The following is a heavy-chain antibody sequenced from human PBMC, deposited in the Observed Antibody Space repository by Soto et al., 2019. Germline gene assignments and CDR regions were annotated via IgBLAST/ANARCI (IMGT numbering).Heavy chain of an antibody. Sequence: ASVKVSCAASGFTFSSYWMHWVRQAPGKGLVWVSRINSDGSSTSYADSVKGRFTISRDNAKNTLYLQMNSLRAEDTAVYYCARELLRAPNWFDPWGQGTLVTVPQ. D-gene: IGHD3-10*01. J-gene: IGHJ5*02. CDR3: ARELLRAPNWFDP. V-gene: IGHV3-74*01. CDR2: INSDGSST. CDR1: GFTFSSYW.